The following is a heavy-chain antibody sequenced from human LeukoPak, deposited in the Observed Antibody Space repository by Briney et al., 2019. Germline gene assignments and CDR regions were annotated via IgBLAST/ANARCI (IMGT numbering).Heavy chain of an antibody. D-gene: IGHD2-15*01. CDR3: ARWFCSGACYYMDV. J-gene: IGHJ6*03. CDR2: IYYSGST. CDR1: GVSITSYH. V-gene: IGHV4-59*01. Sequence: SGTLSLTCTVSGVSITSYHWSWIRQPPGKGLEYIGHIYYSGSTAYNPSLRSRVTISVDTSKNQFSLKLNSVSTAETAMYFCARWFCSGACYYMDVWGKGTTVTVSS.